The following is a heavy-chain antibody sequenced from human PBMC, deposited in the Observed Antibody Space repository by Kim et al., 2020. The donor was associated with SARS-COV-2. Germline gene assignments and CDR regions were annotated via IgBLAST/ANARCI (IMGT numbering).Heavy chain of an antibody. V-gene: IGHV3-73*01. J-gene: IGHJ3*01. D-gene: IGHD1-26*01. CDR1: GLSFSDSA. Sequence: GGSLRLSCAASGLSFSDSAMHWVRQASGKGLEWVGRIRSKANSYATAYGVSVTGRFSISRDDAKNTAYLQMNSLKTEDTAVYYCARGPPYSDSYWDALDVSGQGTRVTVSS. CDR2: IRSKANSYAT. CDR3: ARGPPYSDSYWDALDV.